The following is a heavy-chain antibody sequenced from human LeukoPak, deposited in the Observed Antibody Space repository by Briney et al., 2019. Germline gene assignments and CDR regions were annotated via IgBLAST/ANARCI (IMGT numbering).Heavy chain of an antibody. CDR1: GYTFTGYY. CDR2: ISAYNGNT. Sequence: GASVKVSCKASGYTFTGYYMHWVRQAPGQGLEWMGWISAYNGNTNYAQKLQGRVTMTTDTSTSTAYMELRSLRSEDTAVYYCATAPLKTITMVRGVPTDYWGQGTLVTVSS. J-gene: IGHJ4*02. V-gene: IGHV1-18*04. D-gene: IGHD3-10*01. CDR3: ATAPLKTITMVRGVPTDY.